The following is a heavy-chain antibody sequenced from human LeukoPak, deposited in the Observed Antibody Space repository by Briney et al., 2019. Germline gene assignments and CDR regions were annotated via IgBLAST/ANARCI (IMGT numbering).Heavy chain of an antibody. J-gene: IGHJ5*02. CDR3: ARVDYCSSTSCYSGFDP. CDR2: ISAYNGNT. V-gene: IGHV1-18*01. CDR1: GYTFTSYG. Sequence: ASVKVSCKASGYTFTSYGISWVRQAPGQGLEWMGWISAYNGNTNYAQKPQGRVTMTTDTSTSTAYMELRSLRSDDTAVYYCARVDYCSSTSCYSGFDPWGQGTLVTVSS. D-gene: IGHD2-2*01.